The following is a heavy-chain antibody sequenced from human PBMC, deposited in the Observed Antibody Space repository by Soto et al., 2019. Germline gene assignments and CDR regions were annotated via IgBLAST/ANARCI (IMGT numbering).Heavy chain of an antibody. V-gene: IGHV4-30-4*01. CDR2: IYYSGST. J-gene: IGHJ6*02. Sequence: KASETLSLTCTVSGGSISSGDYYWSWIRQPPGKGLEWIGYIYYSGSTYYNPSLKSRVTISVDTSKNQFSLKLSSVTAADTAVYYCARDYDFWSGYPVDYGMDVWGQGTTVTVSS. D-gene: IGHD3-3*01. CDR1: GGSISSGDYY. CDR3: ARDYDFWSGYPVDYGMDV.